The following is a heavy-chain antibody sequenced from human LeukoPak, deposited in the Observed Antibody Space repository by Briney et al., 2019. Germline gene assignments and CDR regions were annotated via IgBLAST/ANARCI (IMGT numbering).Heavy chain of an antibody. CDR2: INHSGST. J-gene: IGHJ5*02. CDR3: ARRGKKWLRSVRSDSWFDP. CDR1: GGSFSDNY. D-gene: IGHD5-12*01. Sequence: SETLSLTCAVYGGSFSDNYWSWIRQPPGKGLEWIGEINHSGSTNYNPSLKSRVTISVDTSKNQFSLKLSSVTAADTAVYYCARRGKKWLRSVRSDSWFDPWGQGTLVTVSS. V-gene: IGHV4-34*01.